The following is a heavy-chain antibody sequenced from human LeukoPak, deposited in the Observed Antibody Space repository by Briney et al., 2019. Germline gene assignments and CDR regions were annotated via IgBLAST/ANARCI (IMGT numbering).Heavy chain of an antibody. V-gene: IGHV1-2*02. Sequence: ASVKVSCKASGYTFTGYYMHWVRQAPGQGLEWMGWINPNGGGTNYAQKFQGRVTMTRDTSISTAYMELSRLRSDDTAVYYCAHQYCSSTSRYNPFDYWGQGTLVTVSS. CDR3: AHQYCSSTSRYNPFDY. J-gene: IGHJ4*02. CDR1: GYTFTGYY. D-gene: IGHD2-2*02. CDR2: INPNGGGT.